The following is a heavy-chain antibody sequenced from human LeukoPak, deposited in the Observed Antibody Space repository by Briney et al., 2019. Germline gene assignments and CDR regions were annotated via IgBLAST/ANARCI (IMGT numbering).Heavy chain of an antibody. CDR3: ARCYTYGTTWFGGLDV. J-gene: IGHJ6*02. CDR1: GFTLSRYA. V-gene: IGHV3-30-3*01. D-gene: IGHD3-10*01. Sequence: GGSLRLSCAASGFTLSRYAMHWVRQAPGKGLEWVAVVSYDGSNEDYGDSVKGRFTISRDNSKNTLYLQMNSLRAEDTAVYYCARCYTYGTTWFGGLDVWGQGTTVTVSS. CDR2: VSYDGSNE.